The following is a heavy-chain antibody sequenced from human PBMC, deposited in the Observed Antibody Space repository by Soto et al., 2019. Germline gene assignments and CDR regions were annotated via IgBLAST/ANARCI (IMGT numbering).Heavy chain of an antibody. CDR3: ASGKSQMTQDRMGFYYYMDV. Sequence: QVQLVQSGAEVKKPGSSVKISCTASGITFNNYTFSWVRRAPGQGLEWMGRVIPLLDASNYAEKFQDRVTITADRSTRTAYMELSGLKSEDSAIYYCASGKSQMTQDRMGFYYYMDVWGKGTTITVSS. D-gene: IGHD1-1*01. CDR2: VIPLLDAS. J-gene: IGHJ6*03. V-gene: IGHV1-69*08. CDR1: GITFNNYT.